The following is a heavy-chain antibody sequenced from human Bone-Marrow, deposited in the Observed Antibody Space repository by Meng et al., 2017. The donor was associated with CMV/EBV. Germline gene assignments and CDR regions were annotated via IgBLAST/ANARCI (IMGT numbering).Heavy chain of an antibody. V-gene: IGHV4-59*01. CDR2: IYYSGST. CDR1: GGSISSYY. CDR3: ARDLQDGYNFVSY. Sequence: GSLRLSCTVSGGSISSYYWSWIRQPPGKGLEWIGYIYYSGSTNYNPSLKSRVTISVDTSKNQFSLKLRSVTAADTAVYYCARDLQDGYNFVSYWGQGTLVTVSS. J-gene: IGHJ4*02. D-gene: IGHD5-24*01.